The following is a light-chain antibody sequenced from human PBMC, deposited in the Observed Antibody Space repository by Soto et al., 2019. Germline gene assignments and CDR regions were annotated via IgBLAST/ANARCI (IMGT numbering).Light chain of an antibody. CDR3: QQSYSSPYT. Sequence: DIQMTQSPSSLSASVGDRVTITCRASQTISSYLHWYQQKPGKDPRLLIYATSNLNGGVPSRFSGSGSGTDFSLTISSLQPDDFATYYCQQSYSSPYTFGQATNLDI. CDR2: ATS. CDR1: QTISSY. V-gene: IGKV1-39*01. J-gene: IGKJ2*01.